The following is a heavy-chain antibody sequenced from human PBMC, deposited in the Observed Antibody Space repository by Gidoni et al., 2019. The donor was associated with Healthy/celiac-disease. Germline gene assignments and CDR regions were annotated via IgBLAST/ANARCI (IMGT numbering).Heavy chain of an antibody. CDR3: ARAANNALYCSGGSCYSGYFDY. J-gene: IGHJ4*02. D-gene: IGHD2-15*01. Sequence: EVQLVESGGGLVQPGGSLRLSCAASGFTLSSTYMSCVRQAPGKGLEWVSVIYSGGSTYYADSVKGRFTISRDNSKNTLYLQMNSLRAEDTAVYYCARAANNALYCSGGSCYSGYFDYWGQGTLVTVSS. CDR1: GFTLSSTY. V-gene: IGHV3-66*01. CDR2: IYSGGST.